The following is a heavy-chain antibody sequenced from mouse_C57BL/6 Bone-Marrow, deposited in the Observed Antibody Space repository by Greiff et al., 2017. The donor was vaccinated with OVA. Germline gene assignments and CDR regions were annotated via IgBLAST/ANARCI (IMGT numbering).Heavy chain of an antibody. CDR2: IDPSDSYT. CDR1: GYTFTSYW. CDR3: AIHDYDGGLYAMDY. D-gene: IGHD2-4*01. J-gene: IGHJ4*01. Sequence: QVQLKQPGAELVMPGASVKLSCKASGYTFTSYWMHWVKQRPGQGLEWIGEIDPSDSYTNYNQKFKGKSTLTVDKSSSTAYMQLSSLTSEDSAVYYCAIHDYDGGLYAMDYWGQGTSVTVSS. V-gene: IGHV1-69*01.